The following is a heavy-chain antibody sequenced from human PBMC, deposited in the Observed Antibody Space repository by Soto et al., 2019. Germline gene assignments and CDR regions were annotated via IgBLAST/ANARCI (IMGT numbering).Heavy chain of an antibody. J-gene: IGHJ6*02. CDR2: IYDSEST. CDR1: SASVSIGGYS. Sequence: KASETLSLTCVVSSASVSIGGYSWSWIRQPPGKALEWIGYIYDSESTYYNPSLKSRVTISVERSKNQFSLRLSSVTAADTAVYYCARERRYCSGGTCSDGLDVWGQGTTVTVSS. CDR3: ARERRYCSGGTCSDGLDV. D-gene: IGHD2-15*01. V-gene: IGHV4-30-2*01.